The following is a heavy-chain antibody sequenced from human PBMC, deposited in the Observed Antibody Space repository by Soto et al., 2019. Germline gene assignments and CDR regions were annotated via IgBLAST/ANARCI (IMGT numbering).Heavy chain of an antibody. CDR1: GGSISSGDYY. V-gene: IGHV4-30-4*01. CDR2: IYYSGST. Sequence: SETLSLTCTVSGGSISSGDYYWSWIRQPPGKGLEWIGYIYYSGSTYYNPSLKSRVTISVDTSKNQFSLKLSSVTAADTAVYYCARVVGSSGWDFDYWGQGTLVTVSS. CDR3: ARVVGSSGWDFDY. J-gene: IGHJ4*02. D-gene: IGHD6-19*01.